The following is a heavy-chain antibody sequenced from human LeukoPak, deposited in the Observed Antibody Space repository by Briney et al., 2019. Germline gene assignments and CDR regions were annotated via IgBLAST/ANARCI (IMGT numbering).Heavy chain of an antibody. V-gene: IGHV3-30*02. J-gene: IGHJ3*02. CDR2: IRYDGSNK. CDR3: AKDDTGGTDDYLDAFDI. CDR1: GFTFSSYG. D-gene: IGHD2-8*02. Sequence: PGGSLRLSCAPSGFTFSSYGMHWVRQAPGKGLEWVEFIRYDGSNKYYADSVKDRFTIPRDNSKNTLYLQMNSLRAEDTAVYYCAKDDTGGTDDYLDAFDIWGQGTMVTVSS.